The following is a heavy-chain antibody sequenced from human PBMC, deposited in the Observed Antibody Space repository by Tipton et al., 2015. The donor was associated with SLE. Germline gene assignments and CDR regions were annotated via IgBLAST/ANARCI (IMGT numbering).Heavy chain of an antibody. V-gene: IGHV3-11*03. J-gene: IGHJ3*01. CDR3: ATKNPGDSTSWYGAFGV. Sequence: SVKGRFTISRDNAKNSLYLQLNSLSVEDTAEYYCATKNPGDSTSWYGAFGVWGQGTMVAVSS. D-gene: IGHD6-13*01.